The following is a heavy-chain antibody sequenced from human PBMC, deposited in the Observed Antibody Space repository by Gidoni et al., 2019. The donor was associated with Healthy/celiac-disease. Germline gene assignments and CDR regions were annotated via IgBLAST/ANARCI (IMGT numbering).Heavy chain of an antibody. V-gene: IGHV4-59*01. CDR2: INYIGSP. CDR1: GGSISSYY. D-gene: IGHD1-26*01. CDR3: ARDSGSGGGWFDP. J-gene: IGHJ5*02. Sequence: QVQLPESGPGLVKPSATMPPTCTVSGGSISSYYWSWIRQPPGKGLEWIGYINYIGSPNYNPSIKSRVTISVDTSKNQFSLKLSSVPAADTAVYYCARDSGSGGGWFDPWGQGTLVTVSS.